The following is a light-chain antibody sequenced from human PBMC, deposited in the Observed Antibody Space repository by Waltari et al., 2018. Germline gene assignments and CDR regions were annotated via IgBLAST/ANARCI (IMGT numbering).Light chain of an antibody. Sequence: QSVLTQPPSASGTPRQGVTISCSGSSSNIGSNAVNWYQQLPGTAPKLLVNSNNQRPSGVPDRFSGSKSGTSVSLAISGLQSEDEADYYCASWDDSLNGVVCGGGTKLTVL. CDR2: SNN. J-gene: IGLJ2*01. CDR3: ASWDDSLNGVV. V-gene: IGLV1-44*01. CDR1: SSNIGSNA.